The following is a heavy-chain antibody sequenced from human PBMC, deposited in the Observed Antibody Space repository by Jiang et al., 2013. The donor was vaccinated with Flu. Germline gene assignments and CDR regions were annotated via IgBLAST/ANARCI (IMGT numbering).Heavy chain of an antibody. D-gene: IGHD3-3*01. V-gene: IGHV4-39*07. J-gene: IGHJ6*02. Sequence: PGLVKPSETLSLTCTVSGGSISSSSYYWGWVRQPPGKGLEWIGSIYYSGSTYYNPSLKSRVTISVDTSKNQFSLKLSSVTAADTAVYYCARNYYDFWSGQTQDYGMDVWGQGTTVTVSS. CDR2: IYYSGST. CDR1: GGSISSSSYY. CDR3: ARNYYDFWSGQTQDYGMDV.